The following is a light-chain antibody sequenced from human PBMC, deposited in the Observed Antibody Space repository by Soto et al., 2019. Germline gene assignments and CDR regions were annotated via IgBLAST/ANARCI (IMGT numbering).Light chain of an antibody. Sequence: DIKMTQSPSTLSASVGDRVTITCRASQSISSWLAWYQQKPGKAPKLLIYAASSLQSGVPSRFSGSGSGTDYTLTISSLQPEDFATYYCQQSYSTPCFGPGTKVDI. J-gene: IGKJ3*01. CDR2: AAS. V-gene: IGKV1-39*01. CDR1: QSISSW. CDR3: QQSYSTPC.